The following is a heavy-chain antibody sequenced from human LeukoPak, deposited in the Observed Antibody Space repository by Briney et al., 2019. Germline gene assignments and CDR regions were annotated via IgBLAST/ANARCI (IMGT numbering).Heavy chain of an antibody. D-gene: IGHD3-16*01. CDR1: GFSFSTYG. V-gene: IGHV3-33*01. J-gene: IGHJ4*02. CDR2: IWHDGSKE. CDR3: AGDTPPGGEYYFEY. Sequence: GGSLRLSCAASGFSFSTYGMPWVRQAPDTGLEWVALIWHDGSKEYYADSVKGRFTISRDNSKNTLYLEMNSLRADDTAVYYCAGDTPPGGEYYFEYWGQGALVTVSP.